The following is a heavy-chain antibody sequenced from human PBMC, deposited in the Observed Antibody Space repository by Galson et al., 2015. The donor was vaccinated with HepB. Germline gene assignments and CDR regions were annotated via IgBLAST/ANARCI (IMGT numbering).Heavy chain of an antibody. CDR2: IYRGGTT. Sequence: SLRLSCAVSGFTVSGYYMSWVRQAPEKGLEWVSIIYRGGTTTYGDPVKGRFTISRDSSKNTLYLQMNNLRPEDTAVYYCARDHAYGMDVWGQGTTVVVSS. CDR1: GFTVSGYY. CDR3: ARDHAYGMDV. V-gene: IGHV3-66*02. J-gene: IGHJ6*02. D-gene: IGHD1-14*01.